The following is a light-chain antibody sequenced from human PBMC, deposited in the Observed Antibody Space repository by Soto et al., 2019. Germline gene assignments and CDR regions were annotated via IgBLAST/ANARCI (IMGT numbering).Light chain of an antibody. CDR1: QSVSSNY. CDR2: GAF. Sequence: EIVLTQSPGTLSLSPGERATLSCRASQSVSSNYLAWYQQKPGQAPRLLIYGAFSRATGIPDRFSGSGSGTDFTLTISRLEPEDFAVYYCQHYTSSPPSWSFGQGTKV. V-gene: IGKV3-20*01. CDR3: QHYTSSPPSWS. J-gene: IGKJ1*01.